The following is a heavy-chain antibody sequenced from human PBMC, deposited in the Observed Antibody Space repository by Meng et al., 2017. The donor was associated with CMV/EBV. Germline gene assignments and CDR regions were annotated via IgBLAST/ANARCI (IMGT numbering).Heavy chain of an antibody. CDR1: GFTFSSYW. J-gene: IGHJ6*02. V-gene: IGHV3-74*01. CDR2: INSDGSST. Sequence: GESLKISCAASGFTFSSYWMHWVRQAPGKGLVWISRINSDGSSTSYADSVKGRFTISRDNAKNTLYLQMNSLRAEDTAVYYCAREDYYYYYGMDVGGQGT. CDR3: AREDYYYYYGMDV.